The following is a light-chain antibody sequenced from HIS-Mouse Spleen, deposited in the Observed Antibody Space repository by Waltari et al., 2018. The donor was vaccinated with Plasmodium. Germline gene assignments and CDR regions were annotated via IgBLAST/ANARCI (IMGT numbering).Light chain of an antibody. CDR1: ALPKQY. Sequence: SHELTQPPSVSVSPGQTARITCSGDALPKQYAYWYQQKSGQAPVLVIYEDSKRPSGIPEGFSGSSSGTMATLTISGAQVEDEADYYCYSTDSSGNHRVFGGGTKLTVL. CDR3: YSTDSSGNHRV. CDR2: EDS. J-gene: IGLJ3*02. V-gene: IGLV3-10*01.